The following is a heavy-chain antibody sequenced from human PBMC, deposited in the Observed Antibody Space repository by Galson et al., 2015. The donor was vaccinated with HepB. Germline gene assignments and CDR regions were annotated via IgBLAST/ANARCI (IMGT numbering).Heavy chain of an antibody. V-gene: IGHV4-39*01. CDR1: GGSISSSSYY. CDR3: ARLRGGSIAVAGTVDY. CDR2: IYYSGST. Sequence: ETLSLTCTVSGGSISSSSYYWGWIRQPPGKGLEWIGSIYYSGSTYYNPTLKSRVTISVDTSKNQFSLKLSSVTAADTAVYYCARLRGGSIAVAGTVDYWGQGTLVTVSS. J-gene: IGHJ4*02. D-gene: IGHD6-19*01.